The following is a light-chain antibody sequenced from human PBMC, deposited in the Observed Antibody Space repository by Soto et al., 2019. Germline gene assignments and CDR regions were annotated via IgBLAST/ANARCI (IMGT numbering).Light chain of an antibody. J-gene: IGLJ2*01. CDR2: GNS. V-gene: IGLV1-40*01. CDR1: SSNIGAGYD. CDR3: QSYDSSLSGVV. Sequence: QSVLTQPPSVSGAPGQRVTISCTGSSSNIGAGYDVHWYQQLPGTAPKLLIYGNSNRPSGVPDRFSGSKSGTSASLATTWLQAEDEADYYCQSYDSSLSGVVFGGGTKVTVL.